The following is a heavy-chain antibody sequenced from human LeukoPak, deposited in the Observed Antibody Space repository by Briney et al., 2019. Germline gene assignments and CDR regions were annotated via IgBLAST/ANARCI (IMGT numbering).Heavy chain of an antibody. V-gene: IGHV3-43*02. Sequence: GGSLRLSCAASGFTFDDYAVHWVRQAPGKGLEWVSLISGDGGSTYYADSVKGRFTISRDNSKNSLYLQMNSLRTEDTTLYYCAKDTLRFSGLDYWGQGTLVTVSS. CDR3: AKDTLRFSGLDY. J-gene: IGHJ4*02. CDR2: ISGDGGST. D-gene: IGHD3-16*01. CDR1: GFTFDDYA.